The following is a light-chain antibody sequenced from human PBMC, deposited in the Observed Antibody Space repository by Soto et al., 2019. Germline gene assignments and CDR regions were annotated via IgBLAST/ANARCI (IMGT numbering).Light chain of an antibody. CDR2: GAS. Sequence: EIVMTQSRATLSVSAGERVTLSCRASQSVSSNLAWYQRKPGQAPRLLILGASTRATGIPARFSGSGSGTEFTLTISSLQSEDFAVYYCQHYNNWPLLTFGGGTKVEIK. CDR3: QHYNNWPLLT. CDR1: QSVSSN. V-gene: IGKV3-15*01. J-gene: IGKJ4*01.